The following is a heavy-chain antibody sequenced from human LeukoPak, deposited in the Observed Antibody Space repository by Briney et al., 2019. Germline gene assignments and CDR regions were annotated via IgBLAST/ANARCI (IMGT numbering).Heavy chain of an antibody. Sequence: ASVKVSCKASGYTFTDFVISWVRQAPGQGLEWMGWVSAYNGDTNYAQNIQGRVTMTTDTSTSTAYMEVRSLRYDDTAVYYCTRDLGVDTTMIFFDYWGQGSLVTVSS. CDR3: TRDLGVDTTMIFFDY. CDR1: GYTFTDFV. D-gene: IGHD5-18*01. J-gene: IGHJ4*02. CDR2: VSAYNGDT. V-gene: IGHV1-18*01.